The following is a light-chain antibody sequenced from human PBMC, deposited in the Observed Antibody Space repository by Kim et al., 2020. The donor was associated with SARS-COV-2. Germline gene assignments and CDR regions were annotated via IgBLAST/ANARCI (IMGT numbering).Light chain of an antibody. J-gene: IGLJ3*02. CDR2: KND. Sequence: ELTQPPSASGSPGQRVTISCSGSSSNIGSNYVYWYKQLPGTAPKLLIYKNDRRPSGVPDRISGSESDTSASLAISGLRSEDEADYYCAAWDDSLSSWVFGGGTKLTVL. V-gene: IGLV1-47*01. CDR3: AAWDDSLSSWV. CDR1: SSNIGSNY.